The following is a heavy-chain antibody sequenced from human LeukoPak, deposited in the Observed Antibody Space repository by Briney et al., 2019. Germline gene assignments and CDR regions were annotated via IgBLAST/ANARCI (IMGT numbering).Heavy chain of an antibody. Sequence: GASVKVSCKASGYTFTGYAMNWVRQAPGQGLEWMGWINTNTGNPTYAQGFTGRFVFSLDTSVGTAYLQISSLKAEDTAVYYCARFDSSGYYALDYWGQGTLVTVSS. CDR3: ARFDSSGYYALDY. CDR2: INTNTGNP. J-gene: IGHJ4*02. CDR1: GYTFTGYA. V-gene: IGHV7-4-1*02. D-gene: IGHD3-22*01.